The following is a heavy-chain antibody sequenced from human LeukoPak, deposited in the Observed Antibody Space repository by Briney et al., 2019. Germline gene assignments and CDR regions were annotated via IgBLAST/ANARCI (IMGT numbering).Heavy chain of an antibody. Sequence: SETLSLTCTVSGGSISSSGYYWGWIRQPPGKGLEWIGSIYYSGSTYYNPSLKSRVTISVDTSENQFSLKLSSVTAADTAVYYCASKSIAAAGPFDYWGQGTLVTVSS. CDR2: IYYSGST. J-gene: IGHJ4*02. D-gene: IGHD6-13*01. V-gene: IGHV4-39*01. CDR3: ASKSIAAAGPFDY. CDR1: GGSISSSGYY.